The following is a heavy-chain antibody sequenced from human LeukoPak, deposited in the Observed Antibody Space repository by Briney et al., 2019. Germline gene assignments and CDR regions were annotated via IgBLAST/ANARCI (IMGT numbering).Heavy chain of an antibody. D-gene: IGHD3-9*01. J-gene: IGHJ6*03. Sequence: GGSLRLSCAASGFTFDDYAMHWVRQAPGKGLEWVSLISWDGGSTYYADSVKGRFTISRDNSKNSLYLQMNSLRSEDTALYYCAKAAGRTRYYCVVVWGKGTTVTVSS. V-gene: IGHV3-43D*03. CDR2: ISWDGGST. CDR3: AKAAGRTRYYCVVV. CDR1: GFTFDDYA.